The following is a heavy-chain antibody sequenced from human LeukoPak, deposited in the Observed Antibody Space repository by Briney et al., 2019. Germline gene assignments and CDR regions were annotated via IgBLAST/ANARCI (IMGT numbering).Heavy chain of an antibody. CDR1: GFTFSDYW. Sequence: PGGSLRLSCAASGFTFSDYWMSWVRQAPGKGLEWVANIKQDGSEKYYVDSVKGRFTISRDNAKNSLYLQMISLRAEDTAVYYCARVRAPAARHYYYGMDVWGQGTTVTVSS. J-gene: IGHJ6*02. D-gene: IGHD6-25*01. V-gene: IGHV3-7*01. CDR3: ARVRAPAARHYYYGMDV. CDR2: IKQDGSEK.